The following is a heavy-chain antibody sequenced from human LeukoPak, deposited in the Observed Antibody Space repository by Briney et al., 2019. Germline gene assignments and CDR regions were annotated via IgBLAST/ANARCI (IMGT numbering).Heavy chain of an antibody. CDR1: EFTFSSYA. CDR3: ARDSFCGGSCHHDAFDI. CDR2: ISYDGSNK. V-gene: IGHV3-30-3*01. D-gene: IGHD2-15*01. J-gene: IGHJ3*02. Sequence: GGSLRLSCAAPEFTFSSYAMHWVRQAPGKGLEWVAVISYDGSNKYYADSVKGRFTISRDNSKNTLYLQMNSLRAEDTAVYYCARDSFCGGSCHHDAFDIWGQGTMVTVSS.